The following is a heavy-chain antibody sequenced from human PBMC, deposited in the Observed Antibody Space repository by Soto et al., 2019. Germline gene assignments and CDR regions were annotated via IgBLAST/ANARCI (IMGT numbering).Heavy chain of an antibody. CDR2: INPSGGRT. V-gene: IGHV1-46*01. J-gene: IGHJ2*01. CDR1: GYTFTNYY. Sequence: QVQLVQSGAEVKKPGASVKVSCKASGYTFTNYYMHWVRQAPGQGLEWMGIINPSGGRTNYAQKSQGRVTMTRDTSTSTVYLELCTLRSEDTAVYYCARDLSSYSSGWYDLWGRGTLVTVAS. D-gene: IGHD6-19*01. CDR3: ARDLSSYSSGWYDL.